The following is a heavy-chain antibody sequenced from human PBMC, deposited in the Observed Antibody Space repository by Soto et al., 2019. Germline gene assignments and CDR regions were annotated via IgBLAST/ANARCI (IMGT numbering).Heavy chain of an antibody. D-gene: IGHD2-21*02. CDR3: AKDMRLAYCGGDCYPATTIDY. Sequence: GGSLRLSCAASGFTFSSYGMHWVRQAPGKGLEWVAVISYDGSNKYYADSVKGRFTISRDNSKNTLYLQMNSLRAEDTAVYYCAKDMRLAYCGGDCYPATTIDYWGQGTLVTVSS. CDR1: GFTFSSYG. CDR2: ISYDGSNK. J-gene: IGHJ4*02. V-gene: IGHV3-30*18.